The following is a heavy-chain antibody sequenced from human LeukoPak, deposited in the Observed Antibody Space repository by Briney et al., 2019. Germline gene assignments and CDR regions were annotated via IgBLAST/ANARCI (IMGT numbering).Heavy chain of an antibody. Sequence: ASVNVSCTASGYTFTSYYMHWVRQPPGQGLEWMGIINPSGGDTSYEQKFQVRLTMTRDTSTNTLYMELTSLRSEDTAVYYCAREVMDNLRFDYWGQGTRDTVSS. J-gene: IGHJ4*02. CDR2: INPSGGDT. V-gene: IGHV1-46*01. CDR3: AREVMDNLRFDY. CDR1: GYTFTSYY. D-gene: IGHD1-14*01.